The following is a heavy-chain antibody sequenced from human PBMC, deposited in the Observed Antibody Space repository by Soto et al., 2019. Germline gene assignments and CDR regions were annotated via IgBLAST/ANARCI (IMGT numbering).Heavy chain of an antibody. D-gene: IGHD3-22*01. CDR2: IQSDGTIQ. CDR1: GFTFRNFG. CDR3: ARDADTSGYIWYFDL. Sequence: VQLVESGGGVVQPGRSLRLSCAPSGFTFRNFGIHWIRQAPGKGLEWVAAIQSDGTIQYYADSVKGRFTISRDNSKNTLELQMDSLRGDDTAVYYCARDADTSGYIWYFDLWGRGTLVTVAA. V-gene: IGHV3-33*01. J-gene: IGHJ2*01.